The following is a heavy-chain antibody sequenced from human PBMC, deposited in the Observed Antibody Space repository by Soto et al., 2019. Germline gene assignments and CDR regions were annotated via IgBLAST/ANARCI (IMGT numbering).Heavy chain of an antibody. D-gene: IGHD3-3*01. CDR2: IYYSGST. V-gene: IGHV4-30-4*01. J-gene: IGHJ4*02. CDR3: AGVSRGVVKDDY. Sequence: SETLSLTCTVSGGSISSGDYYWSWIRQPPGKGLEWIGYIYYSGSTYYNPSLKSRVTISVDTSKNQFSRKLSSVTAADTAVYYCAGVSRGVVKDDYWGQGTLVTVSS. CDR1: GGSISSGDYY.